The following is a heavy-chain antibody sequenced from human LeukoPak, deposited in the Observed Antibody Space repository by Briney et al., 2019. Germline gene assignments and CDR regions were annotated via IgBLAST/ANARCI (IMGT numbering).Heavy chain of an antibody. Sequence: ASVKVSCKASGYTFTNYDINWVRQATRQGLGWMGWMNPNSGNTGYAQKFQGRVTITRNTSISTAYMELSSLRSEDTAVYYCAGGPSWTGSYYYFDSWGQGTLVTVSS. D-gene: IGHD1-26*01. CDR2: MNPNSGNT. CDR1: GYTFTNYD. CDR3: AGGPSWTGSYYYFDS. V-gene: IGHV1-8*03. J-gene: IGHJ4*02.